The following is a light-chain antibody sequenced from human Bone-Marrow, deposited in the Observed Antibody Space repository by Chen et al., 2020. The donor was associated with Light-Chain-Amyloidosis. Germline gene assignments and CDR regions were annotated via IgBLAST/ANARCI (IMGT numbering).Light chain of an antibody. CDR2: SSS. CDR3: HQYGSSPWT. Sequence: LTQSPGTLSLSPGQTATLFCRAGQRVTTSSLAWYQLRPGQAPRLLIFSSSRRATDIPDRFRGSGSGTDFTLTIDRLEPEDSALYFCHQYGSSPWTFGQGTRVEI. J-gene: IGKJ1*01. CDR1: QRVTTSS. V-gene: IGKV3-20*01.